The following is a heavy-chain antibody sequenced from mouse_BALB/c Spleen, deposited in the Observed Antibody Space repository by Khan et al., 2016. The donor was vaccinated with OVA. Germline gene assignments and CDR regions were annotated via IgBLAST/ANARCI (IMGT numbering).Heavy chain of an antibody. V-gene: IGHV1S29*02. CDR1: GYTFTDFN. D-gene: IGHD1-2*01. Sequence: VQLQQSGPELVKPGASVRISCKTSGYTFTDFNLDWVKQSHGKSLEWIGYIFPNTGGTGYNQKFKTKATLTVDSSSSTAYMELRSLTSDDSAVYYCARSGYGSFVYWGQGTLVTVSA. CDR3: ARSGYGSFVY. CDR2: IFPNTGGT. J-gene: IGHJ3*01.